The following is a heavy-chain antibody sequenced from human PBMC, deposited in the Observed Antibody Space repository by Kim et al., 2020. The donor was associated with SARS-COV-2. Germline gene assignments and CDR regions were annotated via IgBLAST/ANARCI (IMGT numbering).Heavy chain of an antibody. V-gene: IGHV1-69*04. D-gene: IGHD3-10*01. J-gene: IGHJ4*02. CDR3: ARDWSTSYGSGSYSGGG. CDR1: GGTFSSYT. Sequence: SVKVSCKASGGTFSSYTISWVRQAPGQGLEWMGRIIPILGIANYAQKFQGRVTITADKSTSTAYMELSSLRSEDTAVYYCARDWSTSYGSGSYSGGGWGQGTLVTVSS. CDR2: IIPILGIA.